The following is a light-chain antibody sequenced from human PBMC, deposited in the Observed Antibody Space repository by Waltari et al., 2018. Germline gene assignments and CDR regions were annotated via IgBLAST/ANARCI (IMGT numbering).Light chain of an antibody. CDR2: EIN. CDR3: CSYVTGDTWV. Sequence: QSALTQPASVSGSPGQSITISCTGSRSDVGTYKFVSWYQQHPGKAPKLMIYEINQRPSGISNRFSGSKFGNTAVLTISGLQTDDEADYYCCSYVTGDTWVFGGGTRVAVL. V-gene: IGLV2-23*02. J-gene: IGLJ3*02. CDR1: RSDVGTYKF.